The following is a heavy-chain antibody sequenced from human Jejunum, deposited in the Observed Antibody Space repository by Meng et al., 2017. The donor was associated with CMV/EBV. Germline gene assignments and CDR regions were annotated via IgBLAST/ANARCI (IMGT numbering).Heavy chain of an antibody. J-gene: IGHJ4*02. CDR1: GYNFNTYW. V-gene: IGHV5-51*01. CDR3: ARPSSTKGLDY. Sequence: CQTSGYNFNTYWIGWVRQMPGRGLEWLGTIYPGDSDATYSPSVRGHVTFSADKSINTAYLQWDSLTAPDTALYFCARPSSTKGLDYWGQGTLVTVSS. D-gene: IGHD1-26*01. CDR2: IYPGDSDA.